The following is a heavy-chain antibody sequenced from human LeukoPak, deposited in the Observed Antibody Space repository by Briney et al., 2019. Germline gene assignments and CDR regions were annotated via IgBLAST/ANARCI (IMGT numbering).Heavy chain of an antibody. J-gene: IGHJ6*02. V-gene: IGHV1-2*02. CDR1: GYTFTGYY. CDR3: ARYCGGDCYEHYGMDV. Sequence: ASVKVSCKASGYTFTGYYMHWVRQAPGQGLEWMGWINPNSGGTNYAQKFQGRVTMTRDTSISTAYMELSRLRSDDTAAYYCARYCGGDCYEHYGMDVWGQGTTVTVSS. CDR2: INPNSGGT. D-gene: IGHD2-21*02.